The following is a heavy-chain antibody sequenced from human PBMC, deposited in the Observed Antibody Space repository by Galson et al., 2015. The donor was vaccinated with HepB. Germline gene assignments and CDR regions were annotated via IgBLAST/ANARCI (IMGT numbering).Heavy chain of an antibody. D-gene: IGHD3-16*01. CDR3: ARDYDYFDY. V-gene: IGHV3-30*04. J-gene: IGHJ4*02. CDR2: ISYDGSNK. CDR1: GFTFSSYA. Sequence: SLRLSCAASGFTFSSYAMHWVRQAPGKGLEWVAVISYDGSNKYYADSVKGRFTISRDNSKNTLYLQMNSLRAEETAVYYCARDYDYFDYWGQGTLVTVSS.